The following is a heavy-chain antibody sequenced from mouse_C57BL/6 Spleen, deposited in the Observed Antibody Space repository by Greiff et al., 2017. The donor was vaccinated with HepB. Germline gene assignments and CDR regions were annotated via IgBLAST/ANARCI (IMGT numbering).Heavy chain of an antibody. Sequence: DVKLQESGPGMVKPSQSLSLTCTVTGYSITSGYDWHWIRHFPGNKLEWMGYISYSGSTNYNPSLKSRISITHDTSKNHFFLKLNSVTTEDTATYYCAREDYGQKGYFDVWGTGTTVTVSS. D-gene: IGHD1-1*02. J-gene: IGHJ1*03. V-gene: IGHV3-1*01. CDR1: GYSITSGYD. CDR3: AREDYGQKGYFDV. CDR2: ISYSGST.